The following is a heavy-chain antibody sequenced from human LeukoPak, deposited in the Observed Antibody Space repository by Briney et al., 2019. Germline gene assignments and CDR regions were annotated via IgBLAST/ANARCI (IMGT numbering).Heavy chain of an antibody. D-gene: IGHD1-26*01. CDR1: GFTFSSYS. CDR3: AKEYTGTFSPFPSYFDN. J-gene: IGHJ4*02. V-gene: IGHV3-21*04. Sequence: GGSLRLSCAASGFTFSSYSMNWVRQAPGKGLEWVSSISYSSSYIYYADSVKGRFTISRDNSKNTLYLQMNSLRAEDTAIYYCAKEYTGTFSPFPSYFDNWGQGTLVTVSS. CDR2: ISYSSSYI.